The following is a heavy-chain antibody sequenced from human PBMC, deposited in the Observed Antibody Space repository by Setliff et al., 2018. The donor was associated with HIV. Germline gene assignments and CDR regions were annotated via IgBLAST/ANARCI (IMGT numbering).Heavy chain of an antibody. D-gene: IGHD2-2*01. CDR2: ASPSGSS. Sequence: SETLSLTCTISGGSLDSGNYYWSWIRQPAGKGLEWIGRASPSGSSNYSPSLKSRVTISVDTSKNQFSLNLSSVTAADTAVYYCARVACSSTSCPRRYAFDMWGQGTMVTVSS. CDR1: GGSLDSGNYY. CDR3: ARVACSSTSCPRRYAFDM. V-gene: IGHV4-61*10. J-gene: IGHJ3*02.